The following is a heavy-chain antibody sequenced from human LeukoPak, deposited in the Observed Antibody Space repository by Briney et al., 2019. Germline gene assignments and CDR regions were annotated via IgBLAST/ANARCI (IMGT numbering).Heavy chain of an antibody. CDR2: IYSGGST. V-gene: IGHV3-53*01. CDR1: GFTVSSNY. Sequence: GGSLRLSCAASGFTVSSNYMSWVRQAPGKGLEWVSVIYSGGSTYCADSVKGRFTISRDNSKNTLYLQMNSLRAEDTAVYYCARVFYDSSGYYGPMDYWGQGTLVTVSS. D-gene: IGHD3-22*01. J-gene: IGHJ4*02. CDR3: ARVFYDSSGYYGPMDY.